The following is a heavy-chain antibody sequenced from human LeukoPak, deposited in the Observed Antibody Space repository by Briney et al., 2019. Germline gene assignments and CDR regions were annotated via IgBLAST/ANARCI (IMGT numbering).Heavy chain of an antibody. CDR1: GYTFTGYY. Sequence: ASVKVSCKASGYTFTGYYMHWVRQAPGQGLEWMGWINPNSGGTNYAQKFQGRVTMTRDTSISTAYMELSRLRSDDTAVYYCARGLTRYCSGGSCYTRNGYFDYWGQGTLVTASS. V-gene: IGHV1-2*02. D-gene: IGHD2-15*01. CDR2: INPNSGGT. CDR3: ARGLTRYCSGGSCYTRNGYFDY. J-gene: IGHJ4*02.